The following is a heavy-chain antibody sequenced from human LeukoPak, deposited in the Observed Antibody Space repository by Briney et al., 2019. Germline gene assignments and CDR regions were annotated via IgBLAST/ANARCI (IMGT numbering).Heavy chain of an antibody. CDR2: ISSSGSTI. D-gene: IGHD3-22*01. CDR1: GFTFSSYE. Sequence: GGSLRLSCAASGFTFSSYEMNWVRQAPGKGLEWVSYISSSGSTIYYADSVKGRFTISRDNSKNTLYLQMDGLRAEDTALYYCARALFNYDSSGLTYWGQGTLVTVSS. V-gene: IGHV3-48*03. J-gene: IGHJ4*02. CDR3: ARALFNYDSSGLTY.